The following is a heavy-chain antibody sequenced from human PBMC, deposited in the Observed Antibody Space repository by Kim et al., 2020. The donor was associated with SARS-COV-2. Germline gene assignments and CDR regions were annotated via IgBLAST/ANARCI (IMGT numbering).Heavy chain of an antibody. V-gene: IGHV4-39*01. D-gene: IGHD3-10*01. CDR3: ARQGWARGIFDY. Sequence: YYHPTHKSRVTISVDTSKNQFSLKLSSVTAADTAVYYCARQGWARGIFDYWGQGTLVTVSS. J-gene: IGHJ4*02.